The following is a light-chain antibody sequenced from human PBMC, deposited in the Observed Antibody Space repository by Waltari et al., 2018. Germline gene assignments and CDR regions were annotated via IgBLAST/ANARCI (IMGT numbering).Light chain of an antibody. CDR2: WAS. Sequence: DIVMIQYSDSLPVSPGERATIYCKSSQSVSYSANNKNYLAWYQQKPGQPPKLLIYWASTRESGVPDRFSGSGSGTDFTLTITRLQAEDVAVYYCQQYYSTPYTFGQGTKVEI. CDR3: QQYYSTPYT. J-gene: IGKJ1*01. V-gene: IGKV4-1*01. CDR1: QSVSYSANNKNY.